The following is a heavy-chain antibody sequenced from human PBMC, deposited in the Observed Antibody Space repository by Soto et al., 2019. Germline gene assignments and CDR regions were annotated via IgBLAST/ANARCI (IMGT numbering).Heavy chain of an antibody. CDR3: VKAWGGDDHYYYYMDV. V-gene: IGHV3-64D*09. CDR1: GFTFSSYA. D-gene: IGHD2-21*01. CDR2: SSSNGGST. Sequence: GGSLRLSCSASGFTFSSYAMHWVRQAPGKGLEYVSASSSNGGSTYYADSVKGRFTISRDNSKNTLYLQMSSLRAEDTAVYYCVKAWGGDDHYYYYMDVWGKGTTVTVSS. J-gene: IGHJ6*03.